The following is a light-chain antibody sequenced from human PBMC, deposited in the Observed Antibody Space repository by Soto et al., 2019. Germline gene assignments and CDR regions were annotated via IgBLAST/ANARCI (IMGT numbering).Light chain of an antibody. CDR1: QSVRSN. CDR3: QQYNNWPPTYT. V-gene: IGKV3-15*01. Sequence: EIVMTQSPATLSVSPGERATVSCRASQSVRSNLAWYQQKPGQAPRLLIYGASTRATGIPDRFSGSGSGTEFTLTISSLQSEDFAVYYCQQYNNWPPTYTFGQGTKLEIK. CDR2: GAS. J-gene: IGKJ2*01.